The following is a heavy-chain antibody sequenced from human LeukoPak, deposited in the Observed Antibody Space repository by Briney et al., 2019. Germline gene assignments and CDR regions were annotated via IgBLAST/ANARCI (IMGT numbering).Heavy chain of an antibody. V-gene: IGHV1-8*01. Sequence: SVKVSCKASGYTFRSYIINWVRQATGQGPEWLGWMDPDSGNTGYAQKFQGRVTMTGNTSISTAYMELSSLRSEDTAVYYCARDYYFYMDVWGKGTTVTVSS. CDR2: MDPDSGNT. J-gene: IGHJ6*03. CDR1: GYTFRSYI. CDR3: ARDYYFYMDV.